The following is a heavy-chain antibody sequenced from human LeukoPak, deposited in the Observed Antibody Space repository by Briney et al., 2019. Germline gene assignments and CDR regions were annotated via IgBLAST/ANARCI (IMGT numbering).Heavy chain of an antibody. CDR3: ARGRRITIFAHYYGMDV. J-gene: IGHJ6*02. Sequence: SETLSLTCTVSGGSISSSSYYWGWIRQPPGKGLEWIGEINHSGSTNYNPSLKSRVTISVDTSKNQFSLKLSSVTAADTAVYYCARGRRITIFAHYYGMDVWGQGTTVTVSS. D-gene: IGHD3-3*01. V-gene: IGHV4-39*07. CDR1: GGSISSSSYY. CDR2: INHSGST.